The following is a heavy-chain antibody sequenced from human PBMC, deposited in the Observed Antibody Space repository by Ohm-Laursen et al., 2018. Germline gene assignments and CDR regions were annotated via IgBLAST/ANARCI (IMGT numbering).Heavy chain of an antibody. Sequence: PGTLSLTCTVSGGSTSTSYYWGWIRQSPGKGLEWIGSIYYSGTTFYNPSLKSRVTISVDTSKNQFSLKLTSVTAADTAMYYCARERPEGYSSGWPDYWGQGTLVTVSS. CDR1: GGSTSTSYY. D-gene: IGHD6-19*01. J-gene: IGHJ4*02. CDR2: IYYSGTT. V-gene: IGHV4-39*02. CDR3: ARERPEGYSSGWPDY.